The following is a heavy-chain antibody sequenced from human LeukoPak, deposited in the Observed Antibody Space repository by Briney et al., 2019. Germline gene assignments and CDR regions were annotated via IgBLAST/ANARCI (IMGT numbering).Heavy chain of an antibody. J-gene: IGHJ6*03. V-gene: IGHV3-48*04. CDR2: ISSSGSSI. Sequence: PGGSLRLSCAASGFTFNSYSMNWVRQAPGKVLEWVSYISSSGSSIYYADAVKGRFTISRDNDANSLNLQMNSLRAEDKAVYYCARGNNWNSYYYYYMDVWGKGTTVTVFS. D-gene: IGHD1-7*01. CDR1: GFTFNSYS. CDR3: ARGNNWNSYYYYYMDV.